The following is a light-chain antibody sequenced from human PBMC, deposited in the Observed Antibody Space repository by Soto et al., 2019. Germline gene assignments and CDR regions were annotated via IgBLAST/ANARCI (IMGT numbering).Light chain of an antibody. V-gene: IGKV3-15*01. CDR1: QSVGNK. J-gene: IGKJ5*01. CDR2: DIS. CDR3: QQYNNWPLIT. Sequence: EIVVTQSPATLSVSPGERATLSCRASQSVGNKVAWYQHKPGQTPRLIIYDISTRAAGVPARFSGSGYGTDFTLTISSLQSEDFAVYYCQQYNNWPLITFGQGTRLEIK.